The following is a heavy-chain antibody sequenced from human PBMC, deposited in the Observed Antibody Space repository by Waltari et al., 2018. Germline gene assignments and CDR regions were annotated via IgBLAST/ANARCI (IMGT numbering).Heavy chain of an antibody. Sequence: QVQLVQSGTEVRKPGASVRVSCKASGYTFENDEINWVRQAPGQGLEWMGWMSPKSGKTGYAQKFQGRVTMTRETPIRTAYMEVSSLTSDDTAVYYCTRWTGATVDWGQGTLVTVSS. CDR3: TRWTGATVD. CDR2: MSPKSGKT. D-gene: IGHD1-1*01. V-gene: IGHV1-8*01. CDR1: GYTFENDE. J-gene: IGHJ4*02.